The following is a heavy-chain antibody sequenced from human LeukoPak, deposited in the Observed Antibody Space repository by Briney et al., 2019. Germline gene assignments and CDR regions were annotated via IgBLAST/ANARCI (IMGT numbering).Heavy chain of an antibody. CDR3: ARRSAVAVAYWYFDL. CDR2: IYHSGST. V-gene: IGHV4-30-2*01. Sequence: SQTLSLTCAVSGGSISSGGYSWSWIRQPPGKGLEWIGYIYHSGSTYYNPSLKSRVTTSVDTSKNQFSLKLSSVTAADTAVYYCARRSAVAVAYWYFDLWGRGTLVTVSS. CDR1: GGSISSGGYS. D-gene: IGHD6-19*01. J-gene: IGHJ2*01.